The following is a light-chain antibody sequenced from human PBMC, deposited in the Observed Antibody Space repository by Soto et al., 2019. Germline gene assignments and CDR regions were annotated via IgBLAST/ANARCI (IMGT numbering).Light chain of an antibody. CDR2: DVS. CDR3: SSYTNTTLYV. CDR1: NSNIGAGYD. Sequence: QSVLTQPPSVSGAPGQRVTISCTGSNSNIGAGYDVHWYQQLPGTAPKLMIYDVSTRPSGVSNRFSGSKSGNTGSLTISGLQAEDEADYYCSSYTNTTLYVFGSGTKVTVL. V-gene: IGLV1-40*01. J-gene: IGLJ1*01.